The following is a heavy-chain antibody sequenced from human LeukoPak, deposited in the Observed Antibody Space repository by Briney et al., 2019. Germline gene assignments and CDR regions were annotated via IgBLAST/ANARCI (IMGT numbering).Heavy chain of an antibody. D-gene: IGHD5-24*01. V-gene: IGHV4-59*01. J-gene: IGHJ3*02. CDR3: ARGRDGYDDPFDI. CDR2: IYYSGST. CDR1: GGSISSYY. Sequence: SSETLSLTCTVSGGSISSYYWSWIRQPPGKGLEWIGYIYYSGSTNYNPSLKSRVTISVDTSKNQFSLKLSSVTAADTAVYYCARGRDGYDDPFDIWGQGTMVTVSS.